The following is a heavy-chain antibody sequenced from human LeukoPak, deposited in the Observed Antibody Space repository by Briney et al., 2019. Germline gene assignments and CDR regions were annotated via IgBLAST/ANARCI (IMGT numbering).Heavy chain of an antibody. Sequence: PSETLSLTCAVYGGTFSGYYWSWIRQPPGKGLEWIGEMNHSGSANYNPSLKSRVTISVDTSKNQFSLKLSSVTAADTAVYYCAKAVLLWFGEFKTYFDYWGQGTLVTVSS. D-gene: IGHD3-10*01. CDR3: AKAVLLWFGEFKTYFDY. J-gene: IGHJ4*02. V-gene: IGHV4-34*01. CDR2: MNHSGSA. CDR1: GGTFSGYY.